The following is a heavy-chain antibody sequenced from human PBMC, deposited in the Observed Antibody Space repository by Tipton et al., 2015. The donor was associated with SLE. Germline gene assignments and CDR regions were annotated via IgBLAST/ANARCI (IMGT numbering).Heavy chain of an antibody. D-gene: IGHD7-27*01. CDR1: GGSISSGGYY. CDR2: IYYSGST. CDR3: ARGGWGGGDPHWFDP. V-gene: IGHV4-31*03. J-gene: IGHJ5*02. Sequence: LRLSCTVSGGSISSGGYYWSWIRQHPGKGLEWIGYIYYSGSTYYNPSLKSRVTISVDTSKNQFSLKLSSVTAADTAVYYCARGGWGGGDPHWFDPWGQGTLVTVSS.